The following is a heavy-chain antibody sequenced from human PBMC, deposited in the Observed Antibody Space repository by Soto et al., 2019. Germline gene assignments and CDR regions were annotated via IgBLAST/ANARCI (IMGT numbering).Heavy chain of an antibody. CDR1: GYTFTAYG. V-gene: IGHV1-18*01. D-gene: IGHD6-19*01. Sequence: QVQLVQSGAEVKKPGASVKVSCKASGYTFTAYGINWVRQAPGQGLEWMGWISTYNGNTKYPQKFQGRVTMTKDTSTTTAYMEVRSLRSDGTAVYYCAGGAGTTAGTFEHWGQGTLVTVSS. J-gene: IGHJ4*02. CDR2: ISTYNGNT. CDR3: AGGAGTTAGTFEH.